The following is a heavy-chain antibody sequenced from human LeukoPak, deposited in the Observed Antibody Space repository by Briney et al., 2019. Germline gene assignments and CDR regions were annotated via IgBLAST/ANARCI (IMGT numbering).Heavy chain of an antibody. CDR2: INAGNGNT. V-gene: IGHV1-3*01. D-gene: IGHD3-16*01. CDR3: ARGVYDYVWGIISSLIDY. CDR1: GYTFTSYA. Sequence: ASVKVSCKASGYTFTSYAMHWVRQAPGQRLEWMGWINAGNGNTKYSQKFQGRVTTTRDTSASTAYMELSSLRSEDTAVYYCARGVYDYVWGIISSLIDYWGQGTLVTVSS. J-gene: IGHJ4*02.